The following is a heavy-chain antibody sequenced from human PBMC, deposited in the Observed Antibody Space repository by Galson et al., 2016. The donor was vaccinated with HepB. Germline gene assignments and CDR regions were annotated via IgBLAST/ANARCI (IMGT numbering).Heavy chain of an antibody. V-gene: IGHV4-59*08. CDR2: IHYSGTT. CDR1: GGFISTYY. CDR3: ARHDPRTSVFGVVVPTWWFDP. Sequence: ETLSLTCIVSGGFISTYYWSWIRQPPGKGLEWIGFIHYSGTTNYNPSLDTRVTISLDTSRNQFSLRLTSLTAADTAVYYCARHDPRTSVFGVVVPTWWFDPWGQGTLVTVSS. J-gene: IGHJ5*02. D-gene: IGHD3-3*01.